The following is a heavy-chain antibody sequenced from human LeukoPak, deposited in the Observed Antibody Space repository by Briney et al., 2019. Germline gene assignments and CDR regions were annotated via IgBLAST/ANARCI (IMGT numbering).Heavy chain of an antibody. CDR2: IRYDGSNK. CDR3: ARDTYYDFWSGMDV. J-gene: IGHJ6*04. CDR1: GFTFSRYG. Sequence: GGSLRLSCAASGFTFSRYGMHWVRQAPGKGLEWVAFIRYDGSNKYYADSVKGRFTISRDNSKNTVYLQMNSLRAEDTAVYYCARDTYYDFWSGMDVWGKGTTVTVSP. V-gene: IGHV3-30*02. D-gene: IGHD3-3*01.